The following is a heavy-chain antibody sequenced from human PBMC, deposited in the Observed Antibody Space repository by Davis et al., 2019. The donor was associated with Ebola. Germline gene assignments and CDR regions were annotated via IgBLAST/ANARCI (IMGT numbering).Heavy chain of an antibody. CDR3: ARDRGMIAAAGTVDY. CDR2: ISADNGNT. Sequence: AASVKVSCKASGYTFTSYGISWVRQAPGQGLEWMGWISADNGNTNYAQKLQGRVTMTTDTSTSTAYMELRSLRSDDTAVYYCARDRGMIAAAGTVDYWGQGTLVTVSS. J-gene: IGHJ4*02. CDR1: GYTFTSYG. V-gene: IGHV1-18*01. D-gene: IGHD6-13*01.